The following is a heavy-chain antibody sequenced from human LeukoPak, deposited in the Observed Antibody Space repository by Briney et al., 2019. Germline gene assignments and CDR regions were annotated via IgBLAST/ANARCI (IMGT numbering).Heavy chain of an antibody. CDR2: ISYDGSNE. CDR1: GFTFSTYG. V-gene: IGHV3-30*18. J-gene: IGHJ4*02. Sequence: GGSLRLSCAASGFTFSTYGMHWVRQAPGKGLEWVAVISYDGSNEYYADSVKGRFTISRDNSKNTLYLQMNSLRAEDTAVYYCAKLPPDYYDSSGYLYYFDYWGQGTLVTVSS. CDR3: AKLPPDYYDSSGYLYYFDY. D-gene: IGHD3-22*01.